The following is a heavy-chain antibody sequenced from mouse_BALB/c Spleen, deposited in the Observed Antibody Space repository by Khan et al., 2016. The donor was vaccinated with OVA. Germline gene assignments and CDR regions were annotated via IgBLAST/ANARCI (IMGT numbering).Heavy chain of an antibody. Sequence: VQLQQPGPELVKPGASVKVSCKASNYSFTDYNMYWVKQSHGKSLEWIGYINPYSGGTSYNQKFKGKAILTVDKSSSTAFMHLNSLTSEDSAVYYCSRIIITTAYYAIDYWGQGTSVTVSS. D-gene: IGHD1-1*01. J-gene: IGHJ4*01. CDR2: INPYSGGT. CDR3: SRIIITTAYYAIDY. V-gene: IGHV1S135*01. CDR1: NYSFTDYN.